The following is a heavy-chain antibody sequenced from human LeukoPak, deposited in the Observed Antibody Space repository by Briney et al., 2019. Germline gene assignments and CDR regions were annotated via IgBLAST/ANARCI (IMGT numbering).Heavy chain of an antibody. V-gene: IGHV3-48*03. CDR1: GFTFSSYE. Sequence: PGGSLRLSCAASGFTFSSYEMNWVRQAPGKGLGWVTYISSSGSTIYYADSVKGRFTISRDNAKNSLYLQMNSLRAEDTAVYYCAKYRLVWLPAPVFDYWGQGILVTVSS. CDR3: AKYRLVWLPAPVFDY. J-gene: IGHJ4*02. CDR2: ISSSGSTI. D-gene: IGHD5-24*01.